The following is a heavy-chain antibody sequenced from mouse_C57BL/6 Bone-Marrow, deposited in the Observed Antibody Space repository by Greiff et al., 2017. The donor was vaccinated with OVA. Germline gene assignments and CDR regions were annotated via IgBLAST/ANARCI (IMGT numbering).Heavy chain of an antibody. CDR3: ARSLLRRFAY. V-gene: IGHV1-55*01. CDR1: GYTFTSYW. J-gene: IGHJ3*01. D-gene: IGHD1-1*01. CDR2: IYPGSGST. Sequence: QVHVKQSGAELVKPGASVKMSCKASGYTFTSYWITWVKQRPGQGLEWIGDIYPGSGSTNYNEKFKSKATLTVDTSSSTAYMQLSSLTSEDSAVYYCARSLLRRFAYWGQGTLVTVSA.